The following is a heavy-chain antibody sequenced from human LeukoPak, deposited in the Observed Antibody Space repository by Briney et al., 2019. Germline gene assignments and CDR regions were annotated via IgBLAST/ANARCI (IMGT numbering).Heavy chain of an antibody. D-gene: IGHD1-14*01. CDR2: ISAYNGDT. Sequence: ASVKVSCKASGYTFTSYGINWVRQAPGQGLEWMGWISAYNGDTNYAQKLQGRVTMTTDTSTSTAYMELRSLRSDDTAVYYCARDWKTGAPGDFDYWGQGTLVTVSS. J-gene: IGHJ4*02. CDR1: GYTFTSYG. CDR3: ARDWKTGAPGDFDY. V-gene: IGHV1-18*01.